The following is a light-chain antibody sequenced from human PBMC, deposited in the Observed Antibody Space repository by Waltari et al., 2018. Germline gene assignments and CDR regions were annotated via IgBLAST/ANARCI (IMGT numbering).Light chain of an antibody. CDR2: DNN. CDR3: ATWDRSLSAVV. Sequence: QSVLTQPPSVSAVPGQKVTSYGYGRSSNNGNNYVSWYQLRPGTAPKLLIYDNNKRPSGIPDRFSGSKSGTSATLGITGLHTGDEADYYCATWDRSLSAVVFGGGTKLTVL. V-gene: IGLV1-51*01. CDR1: SSNNGNNY. J-gene: IGLJ2*01.